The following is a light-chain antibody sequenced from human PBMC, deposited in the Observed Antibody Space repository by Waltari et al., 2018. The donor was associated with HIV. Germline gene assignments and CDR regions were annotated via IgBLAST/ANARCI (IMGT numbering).Light chain of an antibody. CDR3: QVWDESNEQVV. V-gene: IGLV3-21*02. J-gene: IGLJ2*01. Sequence: YVLTQPPSVSVAPGQTARITCGVDNIAGRKVHWYQRRPGQAPALVVFDDSDRPSGIPERFSGSISGNTATLIISRVEDGDEADYYCQVWDESNEQVVFGGGTRLTVL. CDR2: DDS. CDR1: NIAGRK.